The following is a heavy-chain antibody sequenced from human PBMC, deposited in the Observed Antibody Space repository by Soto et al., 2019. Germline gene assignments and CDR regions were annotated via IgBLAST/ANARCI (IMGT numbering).Heavy chain of an antibody. V-gene: IGHV3-30*18. CDR1: GFTFSNYG. CDR3: AKDRVWELLWEGFDY. J-gene: IGHJ4*02. CDR2: ISYDGIIE. D-gene: IGHD1-26*01. Sequence: GGSLRLSCAASGFTFSNYGMHWVRQAPGKGLEWVAVISYDGIIENYGDSVKGRFTISRDNSKNTLYLQMNSLRAEDTAVYYCAKDRVWELLWEGFDYWGQGALVTVSS.